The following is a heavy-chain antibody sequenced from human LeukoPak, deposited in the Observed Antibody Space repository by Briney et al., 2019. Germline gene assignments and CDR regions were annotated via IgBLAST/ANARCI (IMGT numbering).Heavy chain of an antibody. CDR3: ARGPVVVVVPAGRRYSGYEIGDY. Sequence: GASVKVSCKASGYTFTSYGISWVRQAPGQGLEWMGWISAYNGNTNYAQKLQGRVTMTTDTSTSTAYMELRSLRSDDTAVYYCARGPVVVVVPAGRRYSGYEIGDYWGQGTLVTVSS. J-gene: IGHJ4*02. D-gene: IGHD2-2*01. CDR2: ISAYNGNT. V-gene: IGHV1-18*01. CDR1: GYTFTSYG.